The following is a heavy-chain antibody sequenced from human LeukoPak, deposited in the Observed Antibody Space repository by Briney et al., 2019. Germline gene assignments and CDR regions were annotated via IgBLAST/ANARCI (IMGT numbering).Heavy chain of an antibody. D-gene: IGHD6-19*01. J-gene: IGHJ4*02. CDR2: IIPIFGTA. V-gene: IGHV1-69*13. CDR3: ASYSVSSGWDLITFDY. CDR1: GGTFSSYA. Sequence: SVKASCKASGGTFSSYAISWVRPAPGQGLEWMGGIIPIFGTANYAQKFQGRVTITADESTSTAYKELSSLRSEDTAVYYCASYSVSSGWDLITFDYWGQGTLVTVSS.